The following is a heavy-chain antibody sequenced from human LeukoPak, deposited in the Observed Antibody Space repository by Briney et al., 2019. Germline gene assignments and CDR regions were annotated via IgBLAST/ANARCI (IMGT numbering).Heavy chain of an antibody. D-gene: IGHD7-27*01. V-gene: IGHV4-4*07. Sequence: SETLSLTCTVSGGSISSYYWSWIRQPAGSELEWIGRIYSSGSTNYNPSLKSRVTISVDTSKNQFSLKLSSVTAADTAVYYCARGANGGSSRYFDYWGQGTLVTVSS. J-gene: IGHJ4*02. CDR3: ARGANGGSSRYFDY. CDR2: IYSSGST. CDR1: GGSISSYY.